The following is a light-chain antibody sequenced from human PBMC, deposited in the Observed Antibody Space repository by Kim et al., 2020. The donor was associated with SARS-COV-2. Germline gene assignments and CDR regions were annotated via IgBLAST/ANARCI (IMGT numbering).Light chain of an antibody. CDR1: SGSIASNY. V-gene: IGLV6-57*04. J-gene: IGLJ2*01. CDR3: KSYDSSRNVV. Sequence: NFMLTQPHSVSESPGKTVTISCTRSSGSIASNYVQWYQQRPGSAPTTVIYEDNQRPSGVPDRFSGSIDSSSNSASLTISGLKTEDEADYYCKSYDSSRNVVFGGGTQLTVL. CDR2: EDN.